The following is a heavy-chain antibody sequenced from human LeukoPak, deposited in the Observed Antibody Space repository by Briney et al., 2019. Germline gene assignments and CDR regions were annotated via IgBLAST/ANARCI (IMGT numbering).Heavy chain of an antibody. D-gene: IGHD2-2*01. Sequence: GASVKVSCKASGYTFTGYYMHWVRQAPGQGLEWMGWINPNSGGTNYAQKFQGRVTVTRDTSISTAYMELSRLRSDDTAVYYCARVPPGYCSSTSCSSMDVWGQGTTVTVSS. CDR1: GYTFTGYY. V-gene: IGHV1-2*02. CDR2: INPNSGGT. J-gene: IGHJ6*02. CDR3: ARVPPGYCSSTSCSSMDV.